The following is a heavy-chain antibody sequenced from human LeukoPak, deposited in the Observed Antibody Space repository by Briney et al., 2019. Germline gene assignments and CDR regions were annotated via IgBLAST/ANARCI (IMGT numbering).Heavy chain of an antibody. V-gene: IGHV4-59*01. J-gene: IGHJ4*02. Sequence: SETLSLTCTVSGGSISSYCWSWIRQPPGEGLEWIGYIYYSGSTNYNPSLESRVTISVDTSKNQFSLKLSSVTAADTAVYYCARGYSGYDHTFDYWGQGTLVTVSS. CDR3: ARGYSGYDHTFDY. D-gene: IGHD5-12*01. CDR2: IYYSGST. CDR1: GGSISSYC.